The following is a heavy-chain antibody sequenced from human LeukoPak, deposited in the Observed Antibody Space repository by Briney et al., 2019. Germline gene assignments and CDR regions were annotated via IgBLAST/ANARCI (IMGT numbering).Heavy chain of an antibody. Sequence: PSETLSLTCTVSGGSISSGDYYWSWIRQPPGKGLEWIGYIYYSGSTYYNPSLKSRVTISVHTSKNQFSLKLSSVTAADTAVYYCARSVETGGLDIVVVVAATFDYWGQGTLVTVSS. J-gene: IGHJ4*02. CDR3: ARSVETGGLDIVVVVAATFDY. CDR2: IYYSGST. D-gene: IGHD2-15*01. V-gene: IGHV4-30-4*01. CDR1: GGSISSGDYY.